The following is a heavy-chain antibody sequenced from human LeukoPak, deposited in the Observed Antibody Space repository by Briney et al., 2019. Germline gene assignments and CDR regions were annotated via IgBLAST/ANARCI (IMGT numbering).Heavy chain of an antibody. V-gene: IGHV3-23*01. CDR1: GFTFSSYA. D-gene: IGHD3-22*01. J-gene: IGHJ4*02. CDR3: AKDYYYDSSGYLFDY. Sequence: GGSLRLSCAASGFTFSSYAMSWVRQAPGKGLEWVSAISGSGSSTYYADSVKGRFTISRDNSKNTLYLQMNSLRAEDTAVYYCAKDYYYDSSGYLFDYWGQGTLVTVSS. CDR2: ISGSGSST.